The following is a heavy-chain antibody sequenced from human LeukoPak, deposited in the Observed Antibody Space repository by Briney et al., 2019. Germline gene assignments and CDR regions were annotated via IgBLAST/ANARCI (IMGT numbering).Heavy chain of an antibody. V-gene: IGHV3-66*02. Sequence: SGGSLRLSCAASGFTVSSNYMNWLRQAPGKGLEWVSVIYTDGNTYYADSVKGRFTISRDTSKNTLYLQMHSLRVEDTAVYYCARGYCSGNTCYPGGYWGQGTLVTVSS. D-gene: IGHD2-15*01. CDR1: GFTVSSNY. J-gene: IGHJ4*02. CDR2: IYTDGNT. CDR3: ARGYCSGNTCYPGGY.